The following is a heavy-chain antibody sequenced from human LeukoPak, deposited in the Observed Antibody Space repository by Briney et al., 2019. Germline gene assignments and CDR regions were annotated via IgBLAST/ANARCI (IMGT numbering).Heavy chain of an antibody. D-gene: IGHD5-18*01. J-gene: IGHJ4*02. CDR3: ARNKKGDRYTYGHDY. CDR2: ISSSSSYI. CDR1: GFTFSTYS. V-gene: IGHV3-21*01. Sequence: GGSLRLSCAASGFTFSTYSMNWVRQAPGKGPEWVSCISSSSSYIYYADSVKGRFTISRDNAKSSLYLQMNSLRAEDTAVYYCARNKKGDRYTYGHDYWGQGTLVTVSS.